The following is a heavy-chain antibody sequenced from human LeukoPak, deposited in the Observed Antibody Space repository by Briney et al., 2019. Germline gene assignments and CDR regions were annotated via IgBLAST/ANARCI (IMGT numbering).Heavy chain of an antibody. Sequence: ASVKVSCKASGFTFTGYDINWVRQASGQGLEWMGWMNPNNGNTGYAQKLQGRVTMTTDTSTSTAYMELRSLRSDDTAVYYCASSDSPVLRFLEWPENFDYWGQGTLVTVSS. J-gene: IGHJ4*02. D-gene: IGHD3-3*01. CDR3: ASSDSPVLRFLEWPENFDY. V-gene: IGHV1-8*01. CDR1: GFTFTGYD. CDR2: MNPNNGNT.